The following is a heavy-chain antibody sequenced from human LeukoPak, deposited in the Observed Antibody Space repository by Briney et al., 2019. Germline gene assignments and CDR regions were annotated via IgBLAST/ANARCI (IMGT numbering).Heavy chain of an antibody. CDR1: GGSFSGYY. CDR3: ARGRRGSGSYYYYYGMDV. D-gene: IGHD1-26*01. V-gene: IGHV4-34*01. Sequence: SETLSLTCAVYGGSFSGYYWSWIRQPPGKGLEWIGEINHSGSTNYNPSLKSRVTISVDTSKNQFSLKLSSVTAADTAVYYCARGRRGSGSYYYYYGMDVWGQGTTVTVSS. J-gene: IGHJ6*02. CDR2: INHSGST.